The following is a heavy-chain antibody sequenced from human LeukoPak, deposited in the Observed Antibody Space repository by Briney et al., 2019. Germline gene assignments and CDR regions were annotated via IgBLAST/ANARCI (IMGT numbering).Heavy chain of an antibody. CDR1: GGSISSGIYY. CDR2: IYTSGST. D-gene: IGHD1-7*01. CDR3: ARKPGNSPFDY. Sequence: PSETLSLTCTVSGGSISSGIYYWSWIRQPAGKGLEWIGRIYTSGSTNYNPPLKSRVTISVDTSKNQFSLKLSSVTAADTAVYYCARKPGNSPFDYWGQGTLVTVSS. V-gene: IGHV4-61*02. J-gene: IGHJ4*02.